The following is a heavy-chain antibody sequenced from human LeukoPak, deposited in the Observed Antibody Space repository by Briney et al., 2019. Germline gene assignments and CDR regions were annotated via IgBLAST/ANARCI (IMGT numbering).Heavy chain of an antibody. D-gene: IGHD3-22*01. J-gene: IGHJ4*02. Sequence: ASVKVSCKASGYTFTSYGISWVRQAPGQELEWMGWISAYNGNTNYAQKLQGRVTMTTDTSTSTAYMELRSLRSDDTAVYYCARDQYYYDSSGYYGGDYWGQGTLVTVSS. CDR2: ISAYNGNT. CDR1: GYTFTSYG. CDR3: ARDQYYYDSSGYYGGDY. V-gene: IGHV1-18*01.